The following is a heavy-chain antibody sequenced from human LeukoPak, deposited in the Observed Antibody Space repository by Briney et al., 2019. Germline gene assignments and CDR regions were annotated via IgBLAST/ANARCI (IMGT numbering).Heavy chain of an antibody. V-gene: IGHV1-46*01. Sequence: ASVKLSCKASGYTFTSYYMHWVRQAPGQGLEWMGIINPSGGSTTYAQKFQGRLTMTRDMSTSTVYMELSSLRSEDTAVYYCARGGMVRDRRHFQFDHWGQGTLVTASS. D-gene: IGHD3-10*01. CDR3: ARGGMVRDRRHFQFDH. CDR2: INPSGGST. J-gene: IGHJ4*02. CDR1: GYTFTSYY.